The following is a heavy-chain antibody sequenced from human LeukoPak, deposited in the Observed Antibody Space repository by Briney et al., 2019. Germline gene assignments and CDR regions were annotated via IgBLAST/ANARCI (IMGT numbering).Heavy chain of an antibody. CDR2: INHSGST. CDR1: GGSFSGYY. V-gene: IGHV4-34*01. J-gene: IGHJ4*02. CDR3: ARVSYQEGVDY. D-gene: IGHD2-2*01. Sequence: SETLSLTCAVYGGSFSGYYWSWIRQPPGKGLEWIGEINHSGSTNYNPSLKSRVTISVDTSKNQFSLKLSSVTAADTAVYYCARVSYQEGVDYWGQGTLVTVSS.